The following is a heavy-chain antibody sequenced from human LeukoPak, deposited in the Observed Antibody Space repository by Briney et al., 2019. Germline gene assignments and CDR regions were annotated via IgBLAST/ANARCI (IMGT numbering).Heavy chain of an antibody. Sequence: SETLSLTCSVSGGSISSLSYYWGWVRQPPGKGLEWIGSIYYGGHTYYNPSLKSRVTMPVDTSKNQFSLKLSSVTAADTAIYYCATSVTSSSGWYYGYWGQGSLVTVSS. D-gene: IGHD6-19*01. J-gene: IGHJ4*02. V-gene: IGHV4-39*01. CDR1: GGSISSLSYY. CDR3: ATSVTSSSGWYYGY. CDR2: IYYGGHT.